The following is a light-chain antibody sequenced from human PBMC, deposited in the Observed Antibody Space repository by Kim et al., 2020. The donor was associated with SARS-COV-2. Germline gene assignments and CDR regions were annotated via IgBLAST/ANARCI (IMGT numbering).Light chain of an antibody. Sequence: QSALTQPASVSGSPGQSITISCTGTSSDVGGYNYVSWYQQYPGKAPKLMIYDVRNRPSGVSNRFSGSKSGNTASLTISGLQTEDEANYYCTSYTGINTVVFGGGTQLTVL. J-gene: IGLJ2*01. CDR3: TSYTGINTVV. CDR1: SSDVGGYNY. V-gene: IGLV2-14*03. CDR2: DVR.